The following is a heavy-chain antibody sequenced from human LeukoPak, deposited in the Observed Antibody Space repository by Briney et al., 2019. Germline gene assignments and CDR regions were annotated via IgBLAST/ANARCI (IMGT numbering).Heavy chain of an antibody. CDR2: IYTSGST. Sequence: SETLSLTCTVSGGSISSCYWSWIRQPAGKGLEWIGRIYTSGSTNYNASLKSRVSMSVDTSKNQFSLKLSSVTAADTAVFYCARENSGSYREFDYRGQGTLVTVSS. J-gene: IGHJ4*02. CDR3: ARENSGSYREFDY. V-gene: IGHV4-4*07. CDR1: GGSISSCY. D-gene: IGHD1-26*01.